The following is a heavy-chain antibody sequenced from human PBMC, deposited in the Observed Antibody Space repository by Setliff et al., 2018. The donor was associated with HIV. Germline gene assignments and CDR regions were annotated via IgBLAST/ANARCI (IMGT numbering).Heavy chain of an antibody. D-gene: IGHD5-18*01. CDR3: ARATPGYNYGSRHAFDI. Sequence: SETLSLTCTVSGGSISSHYWSWIRQPPGKGLEWIGYMYYSGSTNYNPSLKSRVTISVDTSKNQFSLKLTSVTAADTAVYYCARATPGYNYGSRHAFDIWGQGNPGHRLL. J-gene: IGHJ3*02. V-gene: IGHV4-59*11. CDR1: GGSISSHY. CDR2: MYYSGST.